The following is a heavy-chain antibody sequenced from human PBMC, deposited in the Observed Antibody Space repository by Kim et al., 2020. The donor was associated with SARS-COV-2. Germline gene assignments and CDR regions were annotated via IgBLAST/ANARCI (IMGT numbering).Heavy chain of an antibody. J-gene: IGHJ4*02. V-gene: IGHV1-3*01. D-gene: IGHD5-12*01. CDR3: ARERLYSGYAWDY. Sequence: YSRKFQGRVTITRDTSASTAYMELSSLRSEDTAVYYCARERLYSGYAWDYWGQGTLVTVSS.